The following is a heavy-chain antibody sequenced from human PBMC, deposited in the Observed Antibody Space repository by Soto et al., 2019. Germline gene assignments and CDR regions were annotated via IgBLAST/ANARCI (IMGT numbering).Heavy chain of an antibody. CDR2: ISDDGDKV. CDR3: ARAHYHDSSGPNGHAFDI. CDR1: EFTFSDYA. V-gene: IGHV3-30-3*01. Sequence: GGSLRLSCAASEFTFSDYAMHWVRQAPGKGLEWVAVISDDGDKVFYADSMKDRLTISRDNSKSTLFLQLTSLGPEDTALYYCARAHYHDSSGPNGHAFDIWGQGTLVTVSS. D-gene: IGHD3-22*01. J-gene: IGHJ3*02.